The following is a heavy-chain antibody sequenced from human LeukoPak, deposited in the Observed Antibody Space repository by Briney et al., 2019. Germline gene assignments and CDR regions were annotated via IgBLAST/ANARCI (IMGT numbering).Heavy chain of an antibody. CDR3: ARDHHRRLYDSQARDTFDI. CDR2: IKQDGSEK. Sequence: GGSLRLSCAASGFTFSNYGMYWVRQAPGKGLEWVANIKQDGSEKYYVDSVKGRFAISRDNAKNSLYLQMNSLRAEDTAVYYCARDHHRRLYDSQARDTFDIWGQGTMVTVSS. D-gene: IGHD3-22*01. J-gene: IGHJ3*02. V-gene: IGHV3-7*01. CDR1: GFTFSNYG.